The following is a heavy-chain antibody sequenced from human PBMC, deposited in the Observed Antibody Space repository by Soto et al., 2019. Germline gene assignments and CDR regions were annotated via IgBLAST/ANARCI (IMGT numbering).Heavy chain of an antibody. CDR2: VSSSGTTI. D-gene: IGHD6-19*01. J-gene: IGHJ4*02. V-gene: IGHV3-48*03. CDR3: ARVAGVSGPRGYFDY. Sequence: GSLRLSCAASGFTFSSYEMKWIRQAPGKGLEWVSYVSSSGTTIKYADSVKGRFTISRDNADNSLYLQMNSLRVEDTALYYCARVAGVSGPRGYFDYWGQGTRVTVSS. CDR1: GFTFSSYE.